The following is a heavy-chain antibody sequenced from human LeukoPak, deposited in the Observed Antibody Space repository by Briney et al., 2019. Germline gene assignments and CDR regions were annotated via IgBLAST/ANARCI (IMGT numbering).Heavy chain of an antibody. D-gene: IGHD3-22*01. CDR2: ISAYNGNT. V-gene: IGHV1-18*01. J-gene: IGHJ4*02. Sequence: ASVKVSCKASGYTFTSYGISWVRQAPGQGLEWMGWISAYNGNTNYAQKLQGRVTMTTDTSTSTAYMELRSLRSDDTAVFYCARESQIRYYYDRSGYYYGAMDYWGQGSLVTVSS. CDR1: GYTFTSYG. CDR3: ARESQIRYYYDRSGYYYGAMDY.